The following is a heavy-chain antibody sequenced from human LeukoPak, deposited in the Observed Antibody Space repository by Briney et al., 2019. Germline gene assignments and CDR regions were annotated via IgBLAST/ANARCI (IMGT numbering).Heavy chain of an antibody. Sequence: GGSLRLSCAASGFTFSSYAMSWVRQAPGKGLEWVSAISGSGGSTYYADSVKGRFTISRDNSKNTLYLQMNSLRAEDTAVYYCAKGENSGSYEKYFDYWGQGTLVTVSS. CDR1: GFTFSSYA. CDR3: AKGENSGSYEKYFDY. D-gene: IGHD1-26*01. V-gene: IGHV3-23*01. J-gene: IGHJ4*02. CDR2: ISGSGGST.